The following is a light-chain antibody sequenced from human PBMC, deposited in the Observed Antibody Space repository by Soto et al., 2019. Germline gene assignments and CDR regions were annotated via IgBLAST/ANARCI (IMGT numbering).Light chain of an antibody. V-gene: IGLV2-14*03. CDR2: DVS. CDR1: SSDVGGYNY. CDR3: SSYSSSSTLNWV. Sequence: QSALTQPASVSGSPGQSITISCTGSSSDVGGYNYVSWYQQHPGKAPKLMIYDVSSRPSGVSNRFSGSKSGSTASLTISGLQAEDEADYYCSSYSSSSTLNWVFGGGTQLTVL. J-gene: IGLJ3*02.